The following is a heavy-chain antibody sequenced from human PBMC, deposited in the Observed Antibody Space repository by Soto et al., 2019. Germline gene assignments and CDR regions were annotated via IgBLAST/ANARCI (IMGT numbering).Heavy chain of an antibody. CDR3: ARDPGYCSSTSCHPIDY. CDR1: GFPFSGDS. J-gene: IGHJ4*02. CDR2: ISSSSSTI. Sequence: PGGSLRLSCAASGFPFSGDSMNWVRQAPGKGLEWVSYISSSSSTIYYADSVKGRFTISRDNAKNSLYLQMNSLRAGDTAVYYCARDPGYCSSTSCHPIDYWGQGTLVTVSS. V-gene: IGHV3-48*04. D-gene: IGHD2-2*03.